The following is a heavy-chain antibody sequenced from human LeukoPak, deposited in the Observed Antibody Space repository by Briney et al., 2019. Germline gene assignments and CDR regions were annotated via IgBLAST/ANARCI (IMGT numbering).Heavy chain of an antibody. D-gene: IGHD6-13*01. J-gene: IGHJ4*02. CDR1: GGSISSNSYY. CDR3: ARRGMGRQQLVLRY. CDR2: IYYSGST. V-gene: IGHV4-39*07. Sequence: SETLSLTCAVSGGSISSNSYYWGWIRQPPGKGLEWIESIYYSGSTYYNPSLKSRVTISVDTSKNQFSLKLSSVTAADTAVYYCARRGMGRQQLVLRYWGQGTLVTVSS.